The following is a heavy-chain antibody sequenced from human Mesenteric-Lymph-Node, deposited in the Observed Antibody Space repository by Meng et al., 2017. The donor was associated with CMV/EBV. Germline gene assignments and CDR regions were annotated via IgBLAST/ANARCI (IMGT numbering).Heavy chain of an antibody. CDR2: IWHDGSNA. CDR3: AKDRDFWSGYFMD. V-gene: IGHV3-30*02. Sequence: GGSLRLSCATSGFSFRSYGMHWVRQAPGKGLEWVAYIWHDGSNAHYVDSVKGRFTVSRDNSKNTLYLQMNSLRAEDTAVYYCAKDRDFWSGYFMDWGQGTLVTVSS. D-gene: IGHD3-3*01. CDR1: GFSFRSYG. J-gene: IGHJ4*02.